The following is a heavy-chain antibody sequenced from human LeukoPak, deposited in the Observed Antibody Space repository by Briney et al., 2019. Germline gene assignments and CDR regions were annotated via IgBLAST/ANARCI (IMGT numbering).Heavy chain of an antibody. J-gene: IGHJ6*04. D-gene: IGHD1-1*01. CDR1: GFTFSNAW. Sequence: GGSLRLSCAASGFTFSNAWMSWVRQAPGKGQEWVGRIKRKTDGGTTDYAAPVKGRFTISRDDSKNTLYLQMNSLKTEDTAVYYCTTPTGGTTMRYYYYGMDVWGKGTTVTVSS. CDR3: TTPTGGTTMRYYYYGMDV. CDR2: IKRKTDGGTT. V-gene: IGHV3-15*01.